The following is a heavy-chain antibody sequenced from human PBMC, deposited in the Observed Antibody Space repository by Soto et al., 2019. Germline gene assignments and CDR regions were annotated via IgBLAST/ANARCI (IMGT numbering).Heavy chain of an antibody. J-gene: IGHJ6*02. D-gene: IGHD7-27*01. V-gene: IGHV3-7*03. CDR1: GFTFNNYW. CDR3: AKDLQSLGIGYYYGMDV. Sequence: GGSLRLSCAASGFTFNNYWLSWVRQAPGQGLEWVANMNQDGTIKYYVDSVKGRFTISRDNAENTLYLQMNSLRAEDTAVYYCAKDLQSLGIGYYYGMDVWGQGTTVTVSS. CDR2: MNQDGTIK.